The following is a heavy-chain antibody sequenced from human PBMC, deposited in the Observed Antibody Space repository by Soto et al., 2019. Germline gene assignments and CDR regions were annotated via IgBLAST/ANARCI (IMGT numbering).Heavy chain of an antibody. CDR2: VNGDGSGT. CDR3: ARFRPTVN. J-gene: IGHJ4*01. Sequence: PGGSLRLACAASGFTFSGAYMHWVRQVPGKGLVWVSYVNGDGSGTTYADSVKGRFTISRDNANNMLYLQMTSLRAEDTAVYYCARFRPTVNWGQGILVTVSS. V-gene: IGHV3-74*01. D-gene: IGHD4-4*01. CDR1: GFTFSGAY.